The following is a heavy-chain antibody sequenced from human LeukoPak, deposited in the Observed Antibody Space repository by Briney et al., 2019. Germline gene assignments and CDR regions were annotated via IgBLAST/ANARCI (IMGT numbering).Heavy chain of an antibody. Sequence: PSGTLSLTCTVSGGSLNSEGSYWIWIRQHPGKGLEWIGCIYYSWSYYYNPSLKSRVTLSLDTFKNQFFLKLSSVTAADTAVYYCARDNGDFRSIYYYMDVWGKGTTVTVSS. CDR1: GGSLNSEGSY. CDR3: ARDNGDFRSIYYYMDV. V-gene: IGHV4-31*03. CDR2: IYYSWSY. J-gene: IGHJ6*03. D-gene: IGHD2-8*01.